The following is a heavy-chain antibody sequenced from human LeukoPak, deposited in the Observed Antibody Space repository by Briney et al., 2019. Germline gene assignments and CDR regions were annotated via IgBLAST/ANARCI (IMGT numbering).Heavy chain of an antibody. Sequence: SETLSLTCTVSSDSISSGGHYWGWIRQPPGKGLEWIGSINYSANTYYNPSLKSRVTISVDTSKNQFSLKLSSVTAADTAVYYCARENCSGGSCYSIYYYYYMDVWGKGTTVTVSS. CDR3: ARENCSGGSCYSIYYYYYMDV. J-gene: IGHJ6*03. CDR1: SDSISSGGHY. V-gene: IGHV4-39*07. CDR2: INYSANT. D-gene: IGHD2-15*01.